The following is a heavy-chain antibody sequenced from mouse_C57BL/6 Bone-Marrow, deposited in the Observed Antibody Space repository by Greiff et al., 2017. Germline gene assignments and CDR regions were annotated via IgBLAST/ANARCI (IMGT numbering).Heavy chain of an antibody. CDR2: IDPSDSET. D-gene: IGHD1-1*01. CDR3: ARDYCYGSSLDY. V-gene: IGHV1-52*01. Sequence: QVQLQQPGAELVRPGSSVKLSCKASGYTFTSYWMHWVKQRPIQGLEWIGNIDPSDSETHYNQKFKDKATLTVDKSSSTAYMQLSSLTSEDSAVYYCARDYCYGSSLDYWGQGTLVTVSA. J-gene: IGHJ3*01. CDR1: GYTFTSYW.